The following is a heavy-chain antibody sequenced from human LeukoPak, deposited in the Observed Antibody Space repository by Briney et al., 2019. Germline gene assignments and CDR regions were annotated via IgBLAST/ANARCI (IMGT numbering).Heavy chain of an antibody. CDR2: INTNTGNP. Sequence: ASVKVSCKASGYTFTSYAMSWVRQAPGQGLEWMGWINTNTGNPTYAQGFTGRFVFSLDTSVSTAYLQISSLKAEDTAVYYCAREGYSYGYKDFDYWGQGTLVTVSS. J-gene: IGHJ4*02. CDR3: AREGYSYGYKDFDY. CDR1: GYTFTSYA. D-gene: IGHD5-18*01. V-gene: IGHV7-4-1*02.